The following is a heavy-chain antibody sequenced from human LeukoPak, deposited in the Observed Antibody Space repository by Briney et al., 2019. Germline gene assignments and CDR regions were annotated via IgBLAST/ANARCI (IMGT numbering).Heavy chain of an antibody. CDR2: INPSGGST. CDR1: GYTFTSYY. Sequence: ASVKVSCKASGYTFTSYYMHWVRQAPGQGLEWMGIINPSGGSTSYAQKFQGRVTMTRDMSTSTVYMELNSLRSEDTAVYYCVRDDRIKYYFDYWGQGTLVTVSS. V-gene: IGHV1-46*01. D-gene: IGHD2/OR15-2a*01. CDR3: VRDDRIKYYFDY. J-gene: IGHJ4*02.